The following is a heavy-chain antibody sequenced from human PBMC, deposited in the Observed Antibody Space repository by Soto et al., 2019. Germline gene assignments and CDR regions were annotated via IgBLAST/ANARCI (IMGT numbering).Heavy chain of an antibody. D-gene: IGHD6-13*01. CDR1: GYSFTSYW. CDR3: ARRLIAAAGLNWFDP. J-gene: IGHJ5*02. CDR2: IYPGDSDT. Sequence: ESLKISCKGSGYSFTSYWIGWVRQMPGKGLEWMGIIYPGDSDTRYSPSFQGQVTISADKSISTAYLQWSSLKASDTAMYYCARRLIAAAGLNWFDPWGQGTLVTVS. V-gene: IGHV5-51*01.